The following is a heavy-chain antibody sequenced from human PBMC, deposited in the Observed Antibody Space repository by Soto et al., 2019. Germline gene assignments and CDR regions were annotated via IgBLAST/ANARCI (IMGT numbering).Heavy chain of an antibody. CDR3: ARDLGGPDY. CDR2: LSSDGFGA. CDR1: GFSLSPYW. V-gene: IGHV3-74*03. Sequence: HPGGSLRLSCAASGFSLSPYWMHWVRQVPGRGMEWVARLSSDGFGAAYADSVKGRFFISRDIARNTLSLQMNSLRADDSAFYYCARDLGGPDYWGRGTSVTVSS. D-gene: IGHD3-16*01. J-gene: IGHJ4*02.